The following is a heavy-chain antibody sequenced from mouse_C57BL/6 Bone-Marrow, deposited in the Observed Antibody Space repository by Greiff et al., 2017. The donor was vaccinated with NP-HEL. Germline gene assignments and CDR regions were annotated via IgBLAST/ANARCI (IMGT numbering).Heavy chain of an antibody. Sequence: EVKVVESGGDLVKPGGSLKLSCAASGFTFSSYGMSWVRQTPDKRLEWVATISSGGSYTYYPDSVKGRFTISRDNAKNTLYLQMSSLKSEDTAMYYCASRRQDSSGYPFDYWGQGTTLTVSS. CDR3: ASRRQDSSGYPFDY. CDR1: GFTFSSYG. J-gene: IGHJ2*01. D-gene: IGHD3-2*02. V-gene: IGHV5-6*02. CDR2: ISSGGSYT.